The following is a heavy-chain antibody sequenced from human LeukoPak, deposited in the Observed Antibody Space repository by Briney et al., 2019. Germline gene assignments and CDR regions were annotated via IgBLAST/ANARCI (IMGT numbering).Heavy chain of an antibody. Sequence: PGGSLRLSCAASGFTFSSYWMSWVRQAPGKGLEWVANIKQDGSEKYYVDSVKGRFTISRDNAKNSLYLQMNSLRAEDTAVYYCARTYDILTGPVDYFDYWGQGTLVTVSS. CDR3: ARTYDILTGPVDYFDY. J-gene: IGHJ4*02. D-gene: IGHD3-9*01. CDR2: IKQDGSEK. V-gene: IGHV3-7*01. CDR1: GFTFSSYW.